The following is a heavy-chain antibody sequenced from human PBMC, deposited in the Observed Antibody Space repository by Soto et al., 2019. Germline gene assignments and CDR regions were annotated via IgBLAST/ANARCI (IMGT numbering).Heavy chain of an antibody. J-gene: IGHJ4*02. V-gene: IGHV3-23*01. CDR2: ISGGGDSR. D-gene: IGHD3-10*01. CDR3: AKDLFTMVRLFDS. CDR1: GFTFRSYA. Sequence: GGSLRLSCAASGFTFRSYAMNWVRQAPGKGLEWVSSISGGGDSRKYVDSVKGRFTISRDNSKNTPYLQMNSLRAEDTAVYYCAKDLFTMVRLFDSWGQGTLVTVSS.